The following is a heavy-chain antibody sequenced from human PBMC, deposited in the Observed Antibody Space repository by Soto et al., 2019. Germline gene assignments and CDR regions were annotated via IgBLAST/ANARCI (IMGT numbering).Heavy chain of an antibody. CDR2: IYHSGST. CDR3: ASASLVVIKPDAFDI. D-gene: IGHD3-22*01. CDR1: GYSISSGYY. V-gene: IGHV4-38-2*01. J-gene: IGHJ3*02. Sequence: PSETLSLTCAVSGYSISSGYYWGWIRQPPGRGRGWMGSIYHSGSTYYNPSLKSRVTISVDTSKNQFSLKLSSVTAADTAVYYCASASLVVIKPDAFDIWGQGTLVTVSS.